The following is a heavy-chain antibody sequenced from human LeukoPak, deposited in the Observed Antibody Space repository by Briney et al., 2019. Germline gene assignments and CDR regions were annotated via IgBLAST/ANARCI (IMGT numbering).Heavy chain of an antibody. D-gene: IGHD4-17*01. V-gene: IGHV3-74*01. CDR1: AFTFSSYW. Sequence: ARTLTLSCEASAFTFSSYWMHMVRQAPGKGLVWVSRINSDGSSTSYADSVKGRFAISRDNAKNTLYLQMNSLRAEDTAVYYCARDEPDYGDQNWFDPWGQGTLVTVSS. CDR3: ARDEPDYGDQNWFDP. J-gene: IGHJ5*02. CDR2: INSDGSST.